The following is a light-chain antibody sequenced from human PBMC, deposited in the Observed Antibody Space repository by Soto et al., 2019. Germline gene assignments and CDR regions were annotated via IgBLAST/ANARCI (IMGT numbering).Light chain of an antibody. J-gene: IGKJ2*01. CDR3: QLYNNWPPRT. Sequence: EIVMTQSPATLSVSPGERATLSCRASQSISSNLAWYQQKPGQAPRLLIYAASTRATGIPARFSGSGSGTEFTLTISSLQSEDFALYYCQLYNNWPPRTFGQGTKLEIK. V-gene: IGKV3-15*01. CDR1: QSISSN. CDR2: AAS.